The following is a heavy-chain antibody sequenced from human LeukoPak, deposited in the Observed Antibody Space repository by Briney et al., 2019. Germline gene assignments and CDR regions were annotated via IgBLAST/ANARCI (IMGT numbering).Heavy chain of an antibody. D-gene: IGHD5-18*01. CDR1: GITFSSYG. J-gene: IGHJ6*03. CDR3: AKAGYSYGYSYYYYYYYMDV. V-gene: IGHV3-23*01. Sequence: GGSLRLSCAASGITFSSYGMSWVRQAPGKGLEWVSAISGSGGSTYYADSVKGRFTISRDNSKNTLYLQMNSLRAEDTAVYYCAKAGYSYGYSYYYYYYYMDVWGKGTTVTVSS. CDR2: ISGSGGST.